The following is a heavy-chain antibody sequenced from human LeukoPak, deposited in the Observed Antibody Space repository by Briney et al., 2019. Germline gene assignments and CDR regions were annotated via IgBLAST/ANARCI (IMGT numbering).Heavy chain of an antibody. D-gene: IGHD3-9*01. Sequence: SETLSLTCTVSGGSISSSSYYWGWIRQPPGKGLEGIGSIYYSGSTYYNPSLKSRVTISVDTSKNQFSLKLSSVTAADTAVYYCARDRYGSHWGQGTMVTVSS. J-gene: IGHJ3*01. CDR1: GGSISSSSYY. V-gene: IGHV4-39*07. CDR3: ARDRYGSH. CDR2: IYYSGST.